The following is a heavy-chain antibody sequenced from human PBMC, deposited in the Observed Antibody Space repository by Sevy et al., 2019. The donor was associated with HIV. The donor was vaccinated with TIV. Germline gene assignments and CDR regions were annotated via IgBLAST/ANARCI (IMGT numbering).Heavy chain of an antibody. CDR1: GGSISSYY. CDR2: IYTSGST. CDR3: AREKKAWLYGDYTNFDY. D-gene: IGHD4-17*01. V-gene: IGHV4-4*07. Sequence: SETLSLTCTVSGGSISSYYWSWIRQPAGKGLEWIGRIYTSGSTNYNPSPKSRVTMSVDTSKNQFSLKLSSVTAADTAVYYCAREKKAWLYGDYTNFDYWGQGTLVTVSS. J-gene: IGHJ4*02.